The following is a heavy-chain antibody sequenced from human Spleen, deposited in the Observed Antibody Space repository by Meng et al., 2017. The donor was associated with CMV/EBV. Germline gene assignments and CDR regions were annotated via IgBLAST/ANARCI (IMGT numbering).Heavy chain of an antibody. CDR3: ARDSKMERLPHYYYGMDV. Sequence: GESLKISCAASGFSFTTYWMHWVRQAPGKGLEWVSCISSDESTTTFADSVKGRFTISRDNAKNSLYLQMNSLRAEDTAVYYCARDSKMERLPHYYYGMDVWGQGTTVTVSS. CDR1: GFSFTTYW. D-gene: IGHD1-1*01. J-gene: IGHJ6*02. V-gene: IGHV3-74*01. CDR2: ISSDESTT.